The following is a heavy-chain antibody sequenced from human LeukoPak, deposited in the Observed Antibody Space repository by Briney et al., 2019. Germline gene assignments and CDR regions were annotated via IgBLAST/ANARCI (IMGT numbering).Heavy chain of an antibody. J-gene: IGHJ4*02. V-gene: IGHV1-2*02. CDR1: GYTFTGYY. CDR2: INPNSGGT. Sequence: ASVKVSCKASGYTFTGYYMHWVRQAPGQGLEWMGWINPNSGGTNYAQKFQGRVTMTRDTSISTAYMELSRLRSDDTAVYYCARDYYDSSGYLIDYWGQGTLVTVSS. D-gene: IGHD3-22*01. CDR3: ARDYYDSSGYLIDY.